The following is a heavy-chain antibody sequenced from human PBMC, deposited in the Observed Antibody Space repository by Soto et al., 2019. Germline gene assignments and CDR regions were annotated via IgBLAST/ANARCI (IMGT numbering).Heavy chain of an antibody. CDR1: GFTFSSYA. V-gene: IGHV3-23*01. CDR2: ISGSGGST. D-gene: IGHD2-2*01. J-gene: IGHJ4*02. Sequence: GGSLRLTWAASGFTFSSYAMSWGRQAPGKGLGWVSAISGSGGSTYYADSVKARFTISRDNSKNTLYLQMNSLSAEDPAVSYCAKDSGELCPDYWGQGTLVTVSS. CDR3: AKDSGELCPDY.